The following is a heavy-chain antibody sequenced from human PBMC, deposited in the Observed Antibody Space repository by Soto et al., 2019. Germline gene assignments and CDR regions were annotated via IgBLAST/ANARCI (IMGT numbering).Heavy chain of an antibody. J-gene: IGHJ5*02. CDR3: AKVVSQWMARGNWFDP. CDR1: GFTFSSYA. Sequence: PGGSLRLSCAASGFTFSSYAMSWVRQAPGKGLEWVSAISGSGGSTYYADSVKGRFTISRDNSKNTLYLQMNSLRAEDTAVYYCAKVVSQWMARGNWFDPWGQGTLVTVSS. V-gene: IGHV3-23*01. D-gene: IGHD6-19*01. CDR2: ISGSGGST.